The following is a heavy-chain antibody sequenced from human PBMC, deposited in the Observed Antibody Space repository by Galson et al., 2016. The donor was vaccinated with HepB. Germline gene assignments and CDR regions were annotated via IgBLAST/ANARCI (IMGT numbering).Heavy chain of an antibody. V-gene: IGHV1-46*01. CDR3: ARGVYASFLGGLDY. CDR2: VNPSGGSA. J-gene: IGHJ4*02. D-gene: IGHD6-6*01. Sequence: KVSCKASGYTFINNYIHWVRQAPGKGLEWMGIVNPSGGSATYAQSFEGRVTMTRDSSTSTVFMDLSRLTSEDTAIYYCARGVYASFLGGLDYWGQGTLVTVSS. CDR1: GYTFINNY.